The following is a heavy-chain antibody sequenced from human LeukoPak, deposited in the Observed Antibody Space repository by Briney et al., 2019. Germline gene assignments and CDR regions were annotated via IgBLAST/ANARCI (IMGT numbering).Heavy chain of an antibody. CDR2: IYYSGST. J-gene: IGHJ5*02. D-gene: IGHD3-22*01. CDR1: GGSISSYY. V-gene: IGHV4-59*01. Sequence: PSGTLSFTCTVSGGSISSYYWSWIRQPPGKGLEWIGYIYYSGSTNYNPSLKSRVTISVDTSKNQFSLKLSSVTAADTAVYYCARVITYYYDSSGYYYEEGWFDPWGQGTLVTVSS. CDR3: ARVITYYYDSSGYYYEEGWFDP.